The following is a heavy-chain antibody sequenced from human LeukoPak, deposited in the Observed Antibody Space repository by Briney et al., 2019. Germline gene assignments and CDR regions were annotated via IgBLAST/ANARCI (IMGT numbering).Heavy chain of an antibody. CDR1: GFTFSSYA. D-gene: IGHD6-13*01. CDR2: ISGSGGST. CDR3: ARVGTRYWYFDL. V-gene: IGHV3-23*01. Sequence: GGSLRLSCAASGFTFSSYAMSWVRQAPGKGLEWVSAISGSGGSTYYADSVKGRFTISRDNSKNTLYLQMNSLRAEDTAVYYCARVGTRYWYFDLWGRGTLVTVSS. J-gene: IGHJ2*01.